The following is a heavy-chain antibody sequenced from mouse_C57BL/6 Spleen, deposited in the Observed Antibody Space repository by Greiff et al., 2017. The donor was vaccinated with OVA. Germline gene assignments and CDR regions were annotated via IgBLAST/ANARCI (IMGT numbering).Heavy chain of an antibody. CDR1: GFNIKDYY. Sequence: VQLQQSGAELVKPGASVKLSCSASGFNIKDYYMQWVKQRTEQDLKWSGRTDPEDGETKYVPKFQGKVTITADTSSNTAYLQLNSLTSEDTAVYYCARDYGSSGFAYWGQGTLVTVSA. J-gene: IGHJ3*01. CDR3: ARDYGSSGFAY. D-gene: IGHD1-1*01. V-gene: IGHV14-2*01. CDR2: TDPEDGET.